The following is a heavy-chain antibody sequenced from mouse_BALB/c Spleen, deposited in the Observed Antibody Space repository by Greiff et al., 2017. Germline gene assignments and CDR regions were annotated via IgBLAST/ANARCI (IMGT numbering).Heavy chain of an antibody. V-gene: IGHV1-5*01. CDR2: IYPGNSDT. CDR3: TRELITTVVATSYYFDY. J-gene: IGHJ2*01. D-gene: IGHD1-1*01. CDR1: GYTFTSYW. Sequence: VQLQQSGTVLARPGASVKMSCKASGYTFTSYWMHWVKQRPGQGLEWIGAIYPGNSDTSYNQKFKGKAKLTAVTSTSTAYMELSSLTNEDSAVYYCTRELITTVVATSYYFDYWGQGTTLTVSS.